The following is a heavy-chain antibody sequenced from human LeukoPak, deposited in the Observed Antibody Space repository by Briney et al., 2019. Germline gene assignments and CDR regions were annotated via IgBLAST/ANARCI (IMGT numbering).Heavy chain of an antibody. CDR2: ISSSSSTI. D-gene: IGHD3-10*01. CDR1: GFTFSSYS. V-gene: IGHV3-48*01. CDR3: AKDLYYGSNWFDP. J-gene: IGHJ5*02. Sequence: GGSLRLSCAASGFTFSSYSMNWVRQAPGKGLEWVSYISSSSSTIYYADSVKGRFTISRDNSKNTLYLQMNSLRAEDTAVYYCAKDLYYGSNWFDPWGQGTLVTVSS.